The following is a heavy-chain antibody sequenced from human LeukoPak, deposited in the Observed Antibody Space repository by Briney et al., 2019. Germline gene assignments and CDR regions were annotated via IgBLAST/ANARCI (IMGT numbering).Heavy chain of an antibody. CDR1: GLTVSSNY. V-gene: IGHV3-66*01. CDR2: IYSGGNT. D-gene: IGHD4-17*01. Sequence: GGSLSLFCAACGLTVSSNYMMWLRQAPGKGLEWVSVIYSGGNTYYADSVKARFTISRDNPKNTLHLQMNSLRAEDKAGYYCARGGDPDYFDYWGQGTLVTVSS. CDR3: ARGGDPDYFDY. J-gene: IGHJ4*02.